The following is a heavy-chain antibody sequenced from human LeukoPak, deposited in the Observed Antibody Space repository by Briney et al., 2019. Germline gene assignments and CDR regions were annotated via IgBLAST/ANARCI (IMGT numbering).Heavy chain of an antibody. V-gene: IGHV3-74*01. CDR1: GFTFSSYW. CDR2: INSDGSST. J-gene: IGHJ4*02. Sequence: PGGSLRLSCAASGFTFSSYWMHWVRQAPGKGLVWVSRINSDGSSTSYADSVKGRFTISRDNAKNTLYLQMNSLRAEDTALYYCAKDNYYDSSGYYPHWGQGTLVTVSS. D-gene: IGHD3-22*01. CDR3: AKDNYYDSSGYYPH.